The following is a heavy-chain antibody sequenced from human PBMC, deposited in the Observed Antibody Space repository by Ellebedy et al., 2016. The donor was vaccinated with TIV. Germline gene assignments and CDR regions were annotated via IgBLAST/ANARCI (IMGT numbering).Heavy chain of an antibody. V-gene: IGHV4-4*02. J-gene: IGHJ4*02. Sequence: MPSETLSLTCAVSGGSVSSNHWWSWVRQPPGKGLEWFGEIFHSGSTNYNPSLKSRVTISVDKSKNQFSLKLTSVTAADTAVYYCARVLRAGRDGDFFDAWGQGTLVTVSS. D-gene: IGHD1-1*01. CDR3: ARVLRAGRDGDFFDA. CDR2: IFHSGST. CDR1: GGSVSSNHW.